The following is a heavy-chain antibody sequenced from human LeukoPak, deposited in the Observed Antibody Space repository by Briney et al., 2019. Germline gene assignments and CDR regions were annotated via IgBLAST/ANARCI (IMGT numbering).Heavy chain of an antibody. Sequence: ASVKVSCKASGYTFNSHGISWVRQAPGQGLEWMGSISAYNGEKDFAQNFQGRLTMTTDTSTSTAYMELRSLRSDDTAVYYCARDTSLMVSPFDCWGQGTLVTVSS. D-gene: IGHD5-18*01. CDR2: ISAYNGEK. V-gene: IGHV1-18*01. CDR1: GYTFNSHG. CDR3: ARDTSLMVSPFDC. J-gene: IGHJ4*02.